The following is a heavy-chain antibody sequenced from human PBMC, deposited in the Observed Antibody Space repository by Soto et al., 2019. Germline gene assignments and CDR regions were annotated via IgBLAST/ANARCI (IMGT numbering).Heavy chain of an antibody. V-gene: IGHV3-33*01. J-gene: IGHJ6*02. CDR3: ARDSPPNFAGIAARHYYYYGMDV. CDR2: IWYDGSNK. D-gene: IGHD6-6*01. Sequence: PGGSLRLSCAASGFTFSSYGMHWVRQAPGKWLEWVAVIWYDGSNKYYADSVKGRFTISRDNSKNTLYLQMNSLRAEDTAVYYCARDSPPNFAGIAARHYYYYGMDVWGQGXTVTVYS. CDR1: GFTFSSYG.